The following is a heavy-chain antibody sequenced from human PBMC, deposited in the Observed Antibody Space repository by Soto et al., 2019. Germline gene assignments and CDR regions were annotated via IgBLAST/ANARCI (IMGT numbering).Heavy chain of an antibody. CDR1: GGTFSSYA. CDR2: IIPIFGTA. D-gene: IGHD3-10*01. J-gene: IGHJ6*02. Sequence: SVKVSCKASGGTFSSYAISWVRQAPGQGLEWMGGIIPIFGTANYAQKFQGRVTITADESTSTAYMELSSLRSEDTAVYYCARGRVTMVRGLHNYYYGMDVWGQGTTVTVS. V-gene: IGHV1-69*13. CDR3: ARGRVTMVRGLHNYYYGMDV.